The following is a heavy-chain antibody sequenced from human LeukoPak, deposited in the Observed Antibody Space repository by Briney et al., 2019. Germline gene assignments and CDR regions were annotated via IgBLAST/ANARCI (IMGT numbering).Heavy chain of an antibody. CDR3: ARDTIFGVVNGSGWFDP. CDR2: IIPIFGTA. J-gene: IGHJ5*02. V-gene: IGHV1-69*13. Sequence: ASVKVSCKASGGTFSSYAISCVRQAPGQGLEWMGGIIPIFGTANYAQKFQGRVTITADESTSTAYMELSSLRSEDTAVYYCARDTIFGVVNGSGWFDPWGQGTLVTVSS. CDR1: GGTFSSYA. D-gene: IGHD3-3*01.